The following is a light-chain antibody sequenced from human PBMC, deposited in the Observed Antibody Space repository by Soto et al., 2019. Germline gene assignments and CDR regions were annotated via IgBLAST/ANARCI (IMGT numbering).Light chain of an antibody. CDR2: VVS. J-gene: IGLJ2*01. V-gene: IGLV2-14*01. CDR3: SSYTSGSTLVV. CDR1: SSDIGRYNY. Sequence: QSVLTQPASVSGSPGQSITISCTGTSSDIGRYNYVSWYQQHPGRAPRLMIYVVSSRPSGVSDRFSGSKSGNTASLTISGLQAEDEADYYCSSYTSGSTLVVFGGGTKVTVL.